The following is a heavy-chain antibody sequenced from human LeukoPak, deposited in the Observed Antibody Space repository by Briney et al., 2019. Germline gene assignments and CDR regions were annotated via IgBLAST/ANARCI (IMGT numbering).Heavy chain of an antibody. Sequence: SSETLSLTCTVSGGSISSGGHYWSWIRHYPGKGLEWIGYIYYSGTTYYNPSLKSRVTMSVDTSENQFSLKLSSVTAADTAVYYCARDGGYGSGSYFFDHWGQGTLVTVSS. CDR3: ARDGGYGSGSYFFDH. V-gene: IGHV4-31*03. CDR1: GGSISSGGHY. CDR2: IYYSGTT. D-gene: IGHD3-10*01. J-gene: IGHJ4*02.